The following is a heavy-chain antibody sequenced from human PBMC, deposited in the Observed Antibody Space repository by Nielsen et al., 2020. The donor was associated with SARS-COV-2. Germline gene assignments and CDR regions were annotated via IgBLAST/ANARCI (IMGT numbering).Heavy chain of an antibody. CDR3: AKPRAYYDFWSGYYTWFDP. Sequence: GESLKISCAASGFTFSSYAVSWVRQAPGKGLEWVSAISGSGGSTYYADSVKGRFTISRDNSKNTLYLQMNSLRAEDTAVYYCAKPRAYYDFWSGYYTWFDPWGQGTLVTVSS. J-gene: IGHJ5*02. D-gene: IGHD3-3*01. V-gene: IGHV3-23*01. CDR1: GFTFSSYA. CDR2: ISGSGGST.